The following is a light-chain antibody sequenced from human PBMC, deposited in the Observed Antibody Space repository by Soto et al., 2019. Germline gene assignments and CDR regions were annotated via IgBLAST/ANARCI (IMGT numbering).Light chain of an antibody. Sequence: EIVLTQSPGTLSLSPGDRATLSCRASQSVANNYLAWYQQKSGQAPRLLIYGASIRAAGIPDRFSGSGSGTGFSLTISRLEPEDFAVYSCQQYGSLVFTFCPGTKVDIK. J-gene: IGKJ3*01. V-gene: IGKV3-20*01. CDR1: QSVANNY. CDR2: GAS. CDR3: QQYGSLVFT.